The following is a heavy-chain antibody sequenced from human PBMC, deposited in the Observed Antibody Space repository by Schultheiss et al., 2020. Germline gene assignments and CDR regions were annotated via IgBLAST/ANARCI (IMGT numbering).Heavy chain of an antibody. D-gene: IGHD3-9*01. J-gene: IGHJ6*02. V-gene: IGHV3-48*03. CDR1: GFTFSSYE. Sequence: GGSLRLSCAASGFTFSSYEMNWVRQAPGKGLEWVSYISSSGSTIYYADSVKGRFTISRDNAKNSLYLQMNSLRAEDTAVYYCARDLSSYYDILTGYYHNYGMDVWGQGTTVNVS. CDR2: ISSSGSTI. CDR3: ARDLSSYYDILTGYYHNYGMDV.